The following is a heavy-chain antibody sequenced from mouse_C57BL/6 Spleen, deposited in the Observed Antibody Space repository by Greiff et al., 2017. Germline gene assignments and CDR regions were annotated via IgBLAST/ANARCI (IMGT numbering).Heavy chain of an antibody. CDR3: ARSSSGFDY. CDR1: GYTFTSYW. V-gene: IGHV1-55*01. CDR2: IYPGSGST. J-gene: IGHJ2*01. D-gene: IGHD1-1*01. Sequence: QVQLQQPGAELVKPGASVKMSCKASGYTFTSYWITWVKQRPGQGLEWIGDIYPGSGSTNYNEKFKSKATLTVDASSSAAYMQLSSLTSEDSAVYNCARSSSGFDYWGQGTTLTVSS.